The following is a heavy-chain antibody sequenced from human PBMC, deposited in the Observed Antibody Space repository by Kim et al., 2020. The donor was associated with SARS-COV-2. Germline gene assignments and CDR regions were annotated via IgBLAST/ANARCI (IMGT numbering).Heavy chain of an antibody. CDR2: IYPDDSET. CDR1: GYSYTTYW. CDR3: TRHGGWYNGDY. Sequence: GESLKISCKGSGYSYTTYWIGWVRQMPGKGLEWMGIIYPDDSETKYSPSFQGQVTISVDKSITTAYLHWSSLKASDTAMYYCTRHGGWYNGDYWGQGTLVTVSS. J-gene: IGHJ4*02. V-gene: IGHV5-51*01. D-gene: IGHD1-1*01.